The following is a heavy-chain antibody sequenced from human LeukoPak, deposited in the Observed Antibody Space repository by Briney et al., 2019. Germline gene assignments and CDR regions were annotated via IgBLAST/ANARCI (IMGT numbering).Heavy chain of an antibody. CDR3: AKATGGYYDSSGYYSFDY. CDR1: GFTFSSYA. J-gene: IGHJ4*02. D-gene: IGHD3-22*01. Sequence: GGSLRLSCAASGFTFSSYAMSWVRQAPGKGLEWVSAISGSGGSTYYADSVKGRSTISRDNSKNTLYLQMNSLRAEDTAVYYCAKATGGYYDSSGYYSFDYWGQGTLVTVSS. CDR2: ISGSGGST. V-gene: IGHV3-23*01.